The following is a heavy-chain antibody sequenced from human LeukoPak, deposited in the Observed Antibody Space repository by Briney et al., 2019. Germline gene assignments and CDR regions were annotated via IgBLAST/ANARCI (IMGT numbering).Heavy chain of an antibody. CDR3: AKWDSRSPYYYGMDV. Sequence: GGSLRLSCAASGFTFSSYAMHWVRQAPGKGLEWVSAISGSGGSTYDADSVKGRFTIPRDNSKNTLYLQMNSLRAEDTAVYYCAKWDSRSPYYYGMDVWGQGTTVTVSS. CDR2: ISGSGGST. CDR1: GFTFSSYA. J-gene: IGHJ6*02. V-gene: IGHV3-23*01. D-gene: IGHD6-6*01.